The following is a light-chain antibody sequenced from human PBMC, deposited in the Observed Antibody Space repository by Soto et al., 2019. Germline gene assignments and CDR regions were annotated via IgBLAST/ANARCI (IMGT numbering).Light chain of an antibody. CDR1: QSVSST. CDR3: QQYNNWPFT. V-gene: IGKV3-15*01. CDR2: GAS. Sequence: EIVMTQSPATLSVSPGERATLSCRASQSVSSTLAWYQQKPGQAPRLLIYGASTRATGIPARVSGSGSGTEFTLTISSLQSEDFAVYYCQQYNNWPFTVGPGTKVDIK. J-gene: IGKJ3*01.